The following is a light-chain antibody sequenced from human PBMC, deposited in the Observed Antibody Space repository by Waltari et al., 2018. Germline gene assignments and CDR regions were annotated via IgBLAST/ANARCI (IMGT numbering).Light chain of an antibody. Sequence: QSVLTQPPSASGTPGQTVTISCSGSSSNIGTNTVNWYQQLPGTAPKVVIYGNGQGPSGVPDRFSGSNSGTSASLAISGFQSEDEADYYCAAWDDTLNGHFVFGTGTKVTVL. V-gene: IGLV1-44*01. J-gene: IGLJ1*01. CDR3: AAWDDTLNGHFV. CDR2: GNG. CDR1: SSNIGTNT.